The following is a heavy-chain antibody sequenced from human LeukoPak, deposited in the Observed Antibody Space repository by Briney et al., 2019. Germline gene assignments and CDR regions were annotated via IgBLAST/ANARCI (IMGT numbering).Heavy chain of an antibody. Sequence: AGGSLRLSCAASGFTFSSYGMHWVRHAPGRGLEWVAVIWYDGSNKYYADSVKGRFTISRDNSKNTLYLQMNSLRAEDTAVYYCAREPSGSPGVYYGMDVWGQGTTVTVSS. V-gene: IGHV3-33*01. CDR3: AREPSGSPGVYYGMDV. CDR2: IWYDGSNK. CDR1: GFTFSSYG. J-gene: IGHJ6*02. D-gene: IGHD1-26*01.